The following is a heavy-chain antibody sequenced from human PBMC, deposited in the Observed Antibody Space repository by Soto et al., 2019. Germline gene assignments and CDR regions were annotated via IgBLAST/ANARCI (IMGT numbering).Heavy chain of an antibody. CDR1: GFTFDAYP. J-gene: IGHJ3*01. V-gene: IGHV3-9*01. CDR2: LAWDGGSI. CDR3: VRDDALDF. Sequence: EVQLVESGGGLVQPGRSLRLSCAAPGFTFDAYPMHWVRQAPGKGLEWVAGLAWDGGSIEYVDSVEGRFTISRDNAKNSLYLQMSILRDEDTALYYCVRDDALDFWGQWTQVTVSS.